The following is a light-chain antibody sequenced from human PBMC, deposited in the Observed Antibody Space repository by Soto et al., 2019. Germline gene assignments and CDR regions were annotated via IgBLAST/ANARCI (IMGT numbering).Light chain of an antibody. CDR1: QSISTY. J-gene: IGKJ1*01. CDR3: QQSYNTPRT. CDR2: GAS. Sequence: DIQMTQSPSSLSASVGDRVTITCRASQSISTYLNWYQQKPGKAPNLLIYGASNLPSGVPARFSGSGSGTDFTLTISSLLPEDFATYYCQQSYNTPRTFGQGTKVDIK. V-gene: IGKV1-39*01.